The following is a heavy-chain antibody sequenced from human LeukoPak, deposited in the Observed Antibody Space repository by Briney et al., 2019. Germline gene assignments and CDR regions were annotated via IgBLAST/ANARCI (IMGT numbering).Heavy chain of an antibody. J-gene: IGHJ4*02. D-gene: IGHD3-22*01. V-gene: IGHV3-30*04. CDR1: GFTFSSYA. Sequence: PGGSLRLSCAASGFTFSSYAMHWVRQAPGKGLEWVAVISYDGSNKYYADSVKGRFTISRDNSKNTLYLQMNSLRAEDTAVYYCASRYYYDSSGPPAGSWGQGTLVTVSS. CDR2: ISYDGSNK. CDR3: ASRYYYDSSGPPAGS.